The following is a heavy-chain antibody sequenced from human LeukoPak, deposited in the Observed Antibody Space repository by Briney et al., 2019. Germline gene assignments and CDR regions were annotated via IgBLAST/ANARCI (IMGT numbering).Heavy chain of an antibody. D-gene: IGHD2-8*01. J-gene: IGHJ4*02. CDR1: GYSFTSYW. CDR3: ASVYAGDFDY. Sequence: GESLRISCKGAGYSFTSYWISWVRQVPGKGLEWMGRIDPMDSYTKYSPSFQGHVTISADRSISAAYLQWSSLQASDTAMYYCASVYAGDFDYWGQGTLVTVSS. V-gene: IGHV5-10-1*01. CDR2: IDPMDSYT.